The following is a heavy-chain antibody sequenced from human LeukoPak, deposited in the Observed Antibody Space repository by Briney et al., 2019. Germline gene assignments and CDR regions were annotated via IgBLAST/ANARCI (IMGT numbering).Heavy chain of an antibody. CDR2: IIPIFGTA. D-gene: IGHD6-6*01. CDR3: ARLGGSIAARPNSFDY. V-gene: IGHV1-69*06. J-gene: IGHJ4*02. CDR1: GGTFSSYA. Sequence: SVKVSCKASGGTFSSYAISWVRQAPGQGLEWMGGIIPIFGTANYAQKFQGRVTITADKSTSTAYMELSSLRSEDTAVYYCARLGGSIAARPNSFDYWGQGTLVTVSS.